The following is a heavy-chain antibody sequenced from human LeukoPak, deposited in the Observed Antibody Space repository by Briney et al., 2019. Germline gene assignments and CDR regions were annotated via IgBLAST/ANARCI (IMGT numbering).Heavy chain of an antibody. Sequence: PSQTLSLTCTVSGGSISSGSYYWRWIRQPAGKGLEWLGRIYTSGSTSYNPSLKSRVTISVDTSKNQFSLKLSSVTAADTAVYYCARVPYDFWSGYYGAFDIWGQGTMVTVSS. CDR1: GGSISSGSYY. J-gene: IGHJ3*02. CDR3: ARVPYDFWSGYYGAFDI. V-gene: IGHV4-61*02. D-gene: IGHD3-3*01. CDR2: IYTSGST.